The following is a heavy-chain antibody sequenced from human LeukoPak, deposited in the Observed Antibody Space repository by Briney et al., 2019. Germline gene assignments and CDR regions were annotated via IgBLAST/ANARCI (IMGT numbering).Heavy chain of an antibody. CDR3: ARETYSYGFDY. V-gene: IGHV3-23*01. J-gene: IGHJ4*02. D-gene: IGHD5-18*01. Sequence: PGGSLRLSCAASGFTFSSYAMSWVRQAPGKGLEWVSSISNSGGRTFYTDSVKGRFTISRDNSKNTLYLQMNSLRAEDTAVYYCARETYSYGFDYWGQGTLVTVSS. CDR1: GFTFSSYA. CDR2: ISNSGGRT.